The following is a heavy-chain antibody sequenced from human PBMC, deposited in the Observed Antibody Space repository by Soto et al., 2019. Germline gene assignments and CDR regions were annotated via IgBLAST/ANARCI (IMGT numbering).Heavy chain of an antibody. CDR2: VYHSGST. CDR3: ATLPPRIVVTVLPIPT. D-gene: IGHD2-21*01. J-gene: IGHJ5*02. Sequence: QVYLQQSGPGLVKPSGTLSLTCAVSGDSISSTHWWTWVRQTPGKGLEWIGEVYHSGSTSYNPSLHRRDTISVHKSHTQFSLKLTSVTAADTAVYYCATLPPRIVVTVLPIPTWGQGTLVSVSS. V-gene: IGHV4-4*02. CDR1: GDSISSTHW.